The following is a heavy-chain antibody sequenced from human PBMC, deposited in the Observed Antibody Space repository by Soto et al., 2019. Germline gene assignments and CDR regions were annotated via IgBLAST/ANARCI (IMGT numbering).Heavy chain of an antibody. Sequence: ASVKVSCKASGYTFTSYAMHWVRQAPGQRLEWMGWINAGNGNTKYSQKFQGRVTITRETSASTAYMELSSLRSEDTAVYYCARDGIVVVPAAMRGGYFDGMDVWGQGTTVTVSS. D-gene: IGHD2-2*01. CDR1: GYTFTSYA. CDR3: ARDGIVVVPAAMRGGYFDGMDV. J-gene: IGHJ6*02. V-gene: IGHV1-3*01. CDR2: INAGNGNT.